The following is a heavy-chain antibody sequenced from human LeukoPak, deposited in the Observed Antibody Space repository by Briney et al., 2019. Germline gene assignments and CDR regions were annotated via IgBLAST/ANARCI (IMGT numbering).Heavy chain of an antibody. CDR2: ISSSSSYI. Sequence: GGSLRLSCAASGLTFSSYSMNWVRQAPGKGLEWVSSISSSSSYIYYADSVKGRFTISRDNAKNSLYLQMNSLRAEDTAVYYCAREAYSSSWYDYWGQGTLVTVSS. V-gene: IGHV3-21*01. D-gene: IGHD6-13*01. J-gene: IGHJ4*02. CDR3: AREAYSSSWYDY. CDR1: GLTFSSYS.